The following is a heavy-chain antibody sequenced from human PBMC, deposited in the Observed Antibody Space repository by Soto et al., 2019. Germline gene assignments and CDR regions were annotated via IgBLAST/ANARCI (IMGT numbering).Heavy chain of an antibody. Sequence: QVQLVESGGGVVQPGRSLRLSCAASGFTFSSYGMHWVRQASGKGLEWGAVICYYGCNKYYADSVKGRFTISRDNSKYTWYRQMNCRRAEDTAVYYCARERVVVVAATYPFCYFDCLGQGTLDAVCS. CDR1: GFTFSSYG. CDR3: ARERVVVVAATYPFCYFDC. CDR2: ICYYGCNK. D-gene: IGHD2-15*01. V-gene: IGHV3-33*01. J-gene: IGHJ4*02.